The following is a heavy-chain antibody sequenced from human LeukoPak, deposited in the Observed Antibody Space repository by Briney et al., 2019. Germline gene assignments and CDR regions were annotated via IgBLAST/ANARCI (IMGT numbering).Heavy chain of an antibody. CDR1: GYTFTGYY. D-gene: IGHD3-22*01. V-gene: IGHV1-2*01. J-gene: IGHJ3*02. CDR2: INPNSGGT. Sequence: ASVKVSCKASGYTFTGYYMHWVRQAPGQGLEWMGWINPNSGGTNYAQKFQGRVTITRNTSISTAYMELSSLRSEDTVVYYCAREGAYYDSSVVGGAFDIWGQGTMVTVSS. CDR3: AREGAYYDSSVVGGAFDI.